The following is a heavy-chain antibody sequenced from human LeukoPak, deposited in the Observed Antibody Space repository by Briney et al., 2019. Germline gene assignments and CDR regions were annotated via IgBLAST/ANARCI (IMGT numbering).Heavy chain of an antibody. CDR1: GFTFSGYS. CDR2: ISSGSSTI. CDR3: ARPIGGAKNAFDI. Sequence: GGSLRLSCAASGFTFSGYSMNWVRQAPGEGLEWVSYISSGSSTIYYADSVKGRFTISRDNAKNSLYLQMNSLRDEDTAVYYWARPIGGAKNAFDIWAKGKMDTVFS. V-gene: IGHV3-48*02. D-gene: IGHD1-26*01. J-gene: IGHJ3*02.